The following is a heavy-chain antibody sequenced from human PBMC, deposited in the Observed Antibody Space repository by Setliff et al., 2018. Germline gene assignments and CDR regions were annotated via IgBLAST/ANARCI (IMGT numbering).Heavy chain of an antibody. CDR1: GFRFSNYW. CDR3: ARDGHNVYYFDY. CDR2: INSDGSST. V-gene: IGHV3-74*01. Sequence: LRLSCAASGFRFSNYWMHWVRQAPGKGLVWVSRINSDGSSTNYADSVKGQFTVSRDNAKNTLYLQMNSLRAEDTAVYYCARDGHNVYYFDYWGLGTLVTVSS. J-gene: IGHJ4*02. D-gene: IGHD1-1*01.